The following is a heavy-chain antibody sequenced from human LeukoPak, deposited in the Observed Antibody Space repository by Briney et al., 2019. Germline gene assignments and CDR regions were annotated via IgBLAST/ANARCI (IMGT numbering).Heavy chain of an antibody. J-gene: IGHJ4*02. V-gene: IGHV3-74*01. CDR3: ARVNYYGSGSFYTTDY. Sequence: PGGSLRLSCAASGFTFSSYWMHWVRQAPGKGLVWVSRINSDGSSTSYADSVKGRFTISRDNAKNTLYLQMNSLRAEDTAMYYCARVNYYGSGSFYTTDYWGQGTLVTVSS. CDR1: GFTFSSYW. D-gene: IGHD3-10*01. CDR2: INSDGSST.